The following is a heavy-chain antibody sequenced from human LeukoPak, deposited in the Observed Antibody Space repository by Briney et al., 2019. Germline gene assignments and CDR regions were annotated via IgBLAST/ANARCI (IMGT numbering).Heavy chain of an antibody. CDR1: GGSINNYY. J-gene: IGHJ4*02. CDR3: ARGGDYGDLRYFDY. CDR2: IYYRGST. V-gene: IGHV4-59*01. D-gene: IGHD4-17*01. Sequence: SETLSLTCTVSGGSINNYYWSWIRQPPGKGLEWIGYIYYRGSTNYNPSLKSRVTFSVDTSKNQFSLKLNSVTAADTAVYYRARGGDYGDLRYFDYWGQGTLVTVSS.